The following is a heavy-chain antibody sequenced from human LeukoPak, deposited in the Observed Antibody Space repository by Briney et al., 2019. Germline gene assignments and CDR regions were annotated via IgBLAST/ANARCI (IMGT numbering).Heavy chain of an antibody. J-gene: IGHJ5*02. CDR1: GGSTSDSSYQ. V-gene: IGHV4-39*07. Sequence: PSETLSLTCTVSGGSTSDSSYQWAWIRQPPGKGLEWIGEINHSGSTNYNPSLKSRVTISVDTSKNQFSLKLSSVTAADTAVYYCARVGDYDSSGYYGWFDPWGQGTLVTVSS. CDR2: INHSGST. D-gene: IGHD3-22*01. CDR3: ARVGDYDSSGYYGWFDP.